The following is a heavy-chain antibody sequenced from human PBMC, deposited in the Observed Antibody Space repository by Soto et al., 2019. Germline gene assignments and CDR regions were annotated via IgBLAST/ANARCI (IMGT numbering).Heavy chain of an antibody. Sequence: ASVKVSCKASGGTFSSYTISWVRQAPGQGLEWMGRIIPILGIANYAQKFQGRVTITADKSTSTAYMELSSLRSEDTAVYYCARGFGLERREYYFDYWGQGTLVTVSS. J-gene: IGHJ4*02. D-gene: IGHD1-1*01. CDR3: ARGFGLERREYYFDY. V-gene: IGHV1-69*02. CDR1: GGTFSSYT. CDR2: IIPILGIA.